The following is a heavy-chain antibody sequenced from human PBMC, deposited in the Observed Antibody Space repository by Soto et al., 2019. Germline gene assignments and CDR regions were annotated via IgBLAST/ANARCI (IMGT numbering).Heavy chain of an antibody. CDR2: ISAYNGNT. D-gene: IGHD6-13*01. J-gene: IGHJ4*02. V-gene: IGHV1-18*01. Sequence: QVQLVQSGAEVKKPGASVKVSCKASGYTFTSYGISWVRQAPGQGLEWMGWISAYNGNTNYAQKLQARVTMTTDTSTSTAYMELRSLRSDDTAVYYCARVEWVNLEAAVTGFDYWGQGTLVTVSS. CDR1: GYTFTSYG. CDR3: ARVEWVNLEAAVTGFDY.